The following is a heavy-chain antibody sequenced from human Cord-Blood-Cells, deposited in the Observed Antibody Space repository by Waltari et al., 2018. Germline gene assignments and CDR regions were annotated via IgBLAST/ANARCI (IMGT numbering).Heavy chain of an antibody. CDR2: ISYDGSSK. V-gene: IGHV3-30*03. Sequence: QVQLVESGGGVVQPGRSLRLSCAASGFTFSSYGMHWVRQAPGKGLGWVAVISYDGSSKYYADSVKCRFTISRYNSKNTLYLQMNSLRAEDTAVYYCAHGGSGSHDWYFDLWGRGTLVTVSS. D-gene: IGHD3-10*01. CDR1: GFTFSSYG. J-gene: IGHJ2*01. CDR3: AHGGSGSHDWYFDL.